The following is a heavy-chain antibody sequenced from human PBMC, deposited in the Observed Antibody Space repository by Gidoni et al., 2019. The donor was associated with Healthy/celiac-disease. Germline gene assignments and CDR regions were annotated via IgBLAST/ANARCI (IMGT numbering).Heavy chain of an antibody. CDR2: RWYDGSNK. D-gene: IGHD6-25*01. CDR3: ARDDIAANGMDV. Sequence: QVQLVESGGGVVQPGRSLRLSCAASGFTFSSYGMHWVRQAPGKGLEWVAVRWYDGSNKYYADSVKGRFTISRDNSKNTLYLQMNSLRAEDTAVYYCARDDIAANGMDVWGQGTTVTVSS. CDR1: GFTFSSYG. V-gene: IGHV3-33*01. J-gene: IGHJ6*02.